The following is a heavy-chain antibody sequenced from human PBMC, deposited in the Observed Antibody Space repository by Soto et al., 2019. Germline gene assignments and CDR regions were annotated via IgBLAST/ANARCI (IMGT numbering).Heavy chain of an antibody. CDR1: GFTFSSYA. CDR2: ISGSGGST. Sequence: GGSLRLSCAASGFTFSSYAMSWVRQAPGKGLEWVSAISGSGGSTYYADSVKGRFTISRDNSKNTLYLQMNSLRAEDTAVYYCAKDLAGCTNGVCWEWFDPWGQGTLVTVSS. V-gene: IGHV3-23*01. CDR3: AKDLAGCTNGVCWEWFDP. J-gene: IGHJ5*02. D-gene: IGHD2-8*01.